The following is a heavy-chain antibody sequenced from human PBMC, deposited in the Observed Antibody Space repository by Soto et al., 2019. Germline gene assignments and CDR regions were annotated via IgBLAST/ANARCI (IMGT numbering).Heavy chain of an antibody. CDR3: ARVHSSSWYDAFDI. Sequence: TFSSYAISWVRQAPGQGLEWMGGIIPIFGTANYAQKFQGRVTITADESTSTAYMELSSLRSEDTAVYYCARVHSSSWYDAFDIWGQGTMVTVSS. D-gene: IGHD6-13*01. CDR1: TFSSYA. J-gene: IGHJ3*02. V-gene: IGHV1-69*01. CDR2: IIPIFGTA.